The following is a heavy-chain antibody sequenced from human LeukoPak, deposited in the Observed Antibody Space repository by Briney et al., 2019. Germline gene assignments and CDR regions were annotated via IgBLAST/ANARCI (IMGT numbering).Heavy chain of an antibody. D-gene: IGHD2-2*01. CDR1: GDSLSSGGYY. Sequence: PSQTLSLTCTVSGDSLSSGGYYWTWIRQLPGKGLEWIGYISDSGSTYYNPSLKSRITTSIDTSKNQFSLRLSSVTAADTAVYYCARDCSSTSCYLIWGQGTLVTVSS. CDR3: ARDCSSTSCYLI. CDR2: ISDSGST. V-gene: IGHV4-31*03. J-gene: IGHJ4*02.